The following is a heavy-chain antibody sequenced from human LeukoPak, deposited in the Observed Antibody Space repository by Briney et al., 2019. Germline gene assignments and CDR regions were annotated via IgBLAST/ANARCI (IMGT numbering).Heavy chain of an antibody. CDR1: GGSIRSSYYY. CDR3: ARCVRDYDFWSGYYTGWFDP. J-gene: IGHJ5*02. D-gene: IGHD3-3*01. V-gene: IGHV4-39*07. Sequence: PSETLSLTCTVSGGSIRSSYYYWGWIRQPPGKGLEWIGSIYDSGSTYYNPSLKSRVTISVDTSKNQFSLKLSSVTAADTAVYYCARCVRDYDFWSGYYTGWFDPWGQGTLVTVSS. CDR2: IYDSGST.